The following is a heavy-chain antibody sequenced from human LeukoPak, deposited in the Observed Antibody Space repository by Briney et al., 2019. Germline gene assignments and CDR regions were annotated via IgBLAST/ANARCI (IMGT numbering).Heavy chain of an antibody. J-gene: IGHJ6*02. CDR2: TNPNSGNT. Sequence: ASVKVSCKASGYTFTSYDINWVRQATGQGLEWMGWTNPNSGNTGYAQKFQGRVTMTRNTSISTAYMELSSLRSEDTAVYYCARSSVVVPAYYYYGMDVWGQGTTVTVSS. V-gene: IGHV1-8*01. D-gene: IGHD2-2*01. CDR3: ARSSVVVPAYYYYGMDV. CDR1: GYTFTSYD.